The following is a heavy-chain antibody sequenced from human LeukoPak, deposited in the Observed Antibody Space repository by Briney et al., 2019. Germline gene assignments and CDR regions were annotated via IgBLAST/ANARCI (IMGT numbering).Heavy chain of an antibody. CDR1: GYTFTGYY. D-gene: IGHD3-10*01. V-gene: IGHV1-2*02. J-gene: IGHJ4*02. Sequence: ASVKVSCEASGYTFTGYYMHWVRQAPGQGLEWMGWINPNSGGTNYAQKFQGRVTMTRDTSISTAYMELSRLRSDDTAVYYCARYYGSGSPGHYWGQGTLVTVSS. CDR2: INPNSGGT. CDR3: ARYYGSGSPGHY.